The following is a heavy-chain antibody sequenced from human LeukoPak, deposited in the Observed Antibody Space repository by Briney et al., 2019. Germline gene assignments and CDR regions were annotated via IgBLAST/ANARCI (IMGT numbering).Heavy chain of an antibody. CDR2: INHSGST. CDR3: ASSSVLTVVAYTH. CDR1: GGSFSGYY. D-gene: IGHD3-22*01. V-gene: IGHV4-34*01. Sequence: SETLSLTCAVYGGSFSGYYWSWIRQPPGKGLEWIGEINHSGSTNYNPSLKSRVTISVDTSKNQFSLKLSSVTAADTAVYYCASSSVLTVVAYTHWGQGTLVTVSS. J-gene: IGHJ4*02.